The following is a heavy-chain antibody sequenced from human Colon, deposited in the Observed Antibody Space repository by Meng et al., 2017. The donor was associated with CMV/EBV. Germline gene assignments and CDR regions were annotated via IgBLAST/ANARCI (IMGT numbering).Heavy chain of an antibody. Sequence: GVGGGWIRQPPGKALEWLAIIYWNDDKRYSPSLKSRLTITKDTSKNQVVLTMTNMDPVDTATYYCAHRPSRDRYSSSVSTRGWFDPWGQGTLVTVSS. J-gene: IGHJ5*02. D-gene: IGHD6-13*01. CDR3: AHRPSRDRYSSSVSTRGWFDP. CDR2: IYWNDDK. V-gene: IGHV2-5*01. CDR1: GVG.